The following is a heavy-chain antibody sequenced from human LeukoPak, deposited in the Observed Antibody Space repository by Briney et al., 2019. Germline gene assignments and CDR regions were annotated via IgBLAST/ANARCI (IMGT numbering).Heavy chain of an antibody. CDR1: GGSISSYY. Sequence: SETLSLTCTVSGGSISSYYWSWIQQPPRKGLEWIGYIYYSGSTNYNPSLKSRVSISVATSKDHFSLKLSSVTAADTAVYFCARHPSILPNFDWSGAGAFDLWGQGTMVTVSS. V-gene: IGHV4-59*08. J-gene: IGHJ3*01. D-gene: IGHD3-9*01. CDR3: ARHPSILPNFDWSGAGAFDL. CDR2: IYYSGST.